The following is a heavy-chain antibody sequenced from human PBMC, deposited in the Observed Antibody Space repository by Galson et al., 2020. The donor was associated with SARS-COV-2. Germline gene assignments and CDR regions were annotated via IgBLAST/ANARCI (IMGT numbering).Heavy chain of an antibody. J-gene: IGHJ4*02. CDR1: GGSISTKNYY. CDR3: AREGISGSYYFDF. V-gene: IGHV4-61*09. D-gene: IGHD5-12*01. Sequence: SETLSLTCNVSGGSISTKNYYWSWIRQPAGKGLEWIGHIYTEGSTNHNPSLESRVSISVDTSNNQFFLKLSSVTAAETAIYYCAREGISGSYYFDFWGRGTLVTV. CDR2: IYTEGST.